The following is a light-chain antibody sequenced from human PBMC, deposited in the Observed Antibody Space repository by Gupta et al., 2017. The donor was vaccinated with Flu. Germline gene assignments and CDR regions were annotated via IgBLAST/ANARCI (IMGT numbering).Light chain of an antibody. CDR1: SSDIGSYNY. V-gene: IGLV2-14*01. CDR3: RSCRSSTTLV. Sequence: QSALTQPASVSGSPGQSITISCTGTSSDIGSYNYVSLYQQHPGQAPKLLIYGVTNRPAGVADRFSASKAGDTSSLTISGRQAEDEADYYCRSCRSSTTLVFGGGTKLTVL. J-gene: IGLJ2*01. CDR2: GVT.